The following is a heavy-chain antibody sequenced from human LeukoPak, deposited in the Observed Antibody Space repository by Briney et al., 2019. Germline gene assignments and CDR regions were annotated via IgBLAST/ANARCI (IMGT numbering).Heavy chain of an antibody. Sequence: ASVKVSCKASGYTFTSYAMHWVRQAPGQRLEWMGWINAGNGNTKYSQEFQGRVTITRDTSASTAYMELSSLRSEDMAVYYCARGGASANYDFWSGSRGWFDPWGQGTLVTVSS. CDR1: GYTFTSYA. CDR2: INAGNGNT. J-gene: IGHJ5*02. V-gene: IGHV1-3*03. D-gene: IGHD3-3*01. CDR3: ARGGASANYDFWSGSRGWFDP.